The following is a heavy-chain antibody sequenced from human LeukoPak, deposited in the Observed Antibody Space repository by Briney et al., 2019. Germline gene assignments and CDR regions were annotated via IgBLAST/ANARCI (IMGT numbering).Heavy chain of an antibody. V-gene: IGHV3-53*01. CDR2: IYSGGST. D-gene: IGHD3-10*01. J-gene: IGHJ4*02. CDR1: GFTVSSNY. Sequence: GGSLRLSCAASGFTVSSNYMSWVRQAPGKGLEWVSVIYSGGSTYYADSVKGRFTISRDNSKNTLYLQMNSLRAEDTAVYYCARGGPYGSGSYYDYWGQGTLVTVSS. CDR3: ARGGPYGSGSYYDY.